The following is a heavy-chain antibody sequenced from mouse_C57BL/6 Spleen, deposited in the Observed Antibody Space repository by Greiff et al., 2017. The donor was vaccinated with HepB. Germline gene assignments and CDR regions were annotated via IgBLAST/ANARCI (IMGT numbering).Heavy chain of an antibody. CDR3: TRSVYYGNCFDY. V-gene: IGHV1-15*01. CDR2: IDPETGGT. D-gene: IGHD2-1*01. CDR1: GYTFTDYE. Sequence: QVQLQQSGAELVRPGASVTLSCKASGYTFTDYEMHWVKQTPVHGLEWIGAIDPETGGTAYNQKFKGKAILTADKSSSTAYMELRSLTSEDSAVYYCTRSVYYGNCFDYWGQGTTLTVSS. J-gene: IGHJ2*01.